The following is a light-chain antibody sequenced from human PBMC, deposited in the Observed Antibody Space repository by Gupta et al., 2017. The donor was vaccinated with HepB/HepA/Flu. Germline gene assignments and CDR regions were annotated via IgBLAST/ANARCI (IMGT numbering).Light chain of an antibody. J-gene: IGKJ1*01. Sequence: EIVMTQSPATLSVSPGERAVLSCRASQRISSNLVWYQQKPGQAPRLLIYDASSRASGIPARVSGSGSGTEFTLTISSVQSEDFAVFYCQQYKDWPRTFGQGTKVEVK. CDR3: QQYKDWPRT. V-gene: IGKV3-15*01. CDR2: DAS. CDR1: QRISSN.